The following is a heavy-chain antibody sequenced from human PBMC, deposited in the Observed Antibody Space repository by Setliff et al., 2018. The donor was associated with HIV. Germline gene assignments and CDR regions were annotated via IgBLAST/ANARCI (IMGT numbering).Heavy chain of an antibody. CDR2: INPSGGST. J-gene: IGHJ4*02. D-gene: IGHD1-26*01. CDR1: GYTFTRYF. Sequence: ASVKVSCKASGYTFTRYFMHCVRQAPGQGLEWLGMINPSGGSTWYAQKFQGRVTMTGDTSTNTLYMELSSLRSEDTAVYCCASGWEGGMDYWGQGTLVTVSS. CDR3: ASGWEGGMDY. V-gene: IGHV1-46*01.